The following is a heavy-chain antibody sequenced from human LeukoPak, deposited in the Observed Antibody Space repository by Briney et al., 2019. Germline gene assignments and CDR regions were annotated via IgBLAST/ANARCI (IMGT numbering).Heavy chain of an antibody. D-gene: IGHD3-10*01. CDR2: IRYDGSNK. J-gene: IGHJ6*03. CDR3: AKDSYYYGSGSYSTYYYYYMDV. Sequence: GGSLRLSCAASGFTFSSYGMHWVRQAPGKGLEWVAFIRYDGSNKYYADSVKGRFTISRDNSKNTLYLQMNSLRAEDTAVYYCAKDSYYYGSGSYSTYYYYYMDVWGKGTTVTVSS. V-gene: IGHV3-30*02. CDR1: GFTFSSYG.